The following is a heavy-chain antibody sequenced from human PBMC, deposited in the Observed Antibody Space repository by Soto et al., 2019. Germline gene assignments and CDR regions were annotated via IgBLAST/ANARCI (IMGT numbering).Heavy chain of an antibody. CDR3: ARNLWFGTYYYYGMDV. D-gene: IGHD3-10*01. V-gene: IGHV1-18*01. Sequence: GPSVKVSCKASGYTFTSYGISWVRQAPGQGLEWMGWISAYNGNTNYAQKLQGRVTMTTDTSTSTAYMELRSLRSDDTAVYYCARNLWFGTYYYYGMDVWGQGTTVTVSS. CDR1: GYTFTSYG. J-gene: IGHJ6*02. CDR2: ISAYNGNT.